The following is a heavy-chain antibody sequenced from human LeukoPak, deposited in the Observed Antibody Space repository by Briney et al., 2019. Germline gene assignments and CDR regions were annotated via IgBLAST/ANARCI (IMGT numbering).Heavy chain of an antibody. CDR1: GGTFSSYA. D-gene: IGHD3-22*01. CDR3: AREYYYDSSGYYRGDGMDV. Sequence: GSSVTVSCKASGGTFSSYAISWVRQAPGQGLEWMGGIIPIFGTANYAQKLQGRVTMTTDTSTSTAYMELRSLRSDDTAVYYCAREYYYDSSGYYRGDGMDVWGQGTTVTVSS. V-gene: IGHV1-69*05. CDR2: IIPIFGTA. J-gene: IGHJ6*02.